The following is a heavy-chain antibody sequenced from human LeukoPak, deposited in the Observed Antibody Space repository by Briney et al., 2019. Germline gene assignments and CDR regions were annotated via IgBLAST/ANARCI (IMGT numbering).Heavy chain of an antibody. D-gene: IGHD1-26*01. Sequence: PGGSLRLSCAASGFTFSSYEMNWVRQAPGKGLEWVSYISNSGSTIYYADSVKGRFTISRDNSKNTLFLQMNSLRPEDTALYYCAKYPGGFTGIVKYYHMDVWGKGTTVTVSS. CDR3: AKYPGGFTGIVKYYHMDV. CDR2: ISNSGSTI. J-gene: IGHJ6*03. V-gene: IGHV3-48*03. CDR1: GFTFSSYE.